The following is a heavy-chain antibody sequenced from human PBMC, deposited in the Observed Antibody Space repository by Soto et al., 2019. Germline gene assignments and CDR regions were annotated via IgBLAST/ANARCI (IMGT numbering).Heavy chain of an antibody. CDR2: VYRTGST. CDR1: GGSISTSNW. D-gene: IGHD6-13*01. CDR3: ASLRSEAAAVPYYFDY. J-gene: IGHJ4*02. Sequence: PSETLSLTCAVSGGSISTSNWWSWVRQPPGKGLEWIGEVYRTGSTNYNPSLKSRVTISVDTSKNQFSLKLSSVTAADTAVYYCASLRSEAAAVPYYFDYWGQGTLVTVSS. V-gene: IGHV4-4*02.